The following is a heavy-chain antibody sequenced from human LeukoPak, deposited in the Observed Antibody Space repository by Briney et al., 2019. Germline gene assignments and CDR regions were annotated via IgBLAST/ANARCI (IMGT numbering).Heavy chain of an antibody. CDR3: ARDTFDY. CDR1: AFTLSTYS. Sequence: GGSLRLSCAASAFTLSTYSMNWVRQAPGKGLEWVSSISSSSYIFYADSVKGRFTISRDNAKNSLYLQMNSLRAEDTAFYYCARDTFDYWGQGTLVTVSS. J-gene: IGHJ4*02. CDR2: ISSSSYI. V-gene: IGHV3-21*01.